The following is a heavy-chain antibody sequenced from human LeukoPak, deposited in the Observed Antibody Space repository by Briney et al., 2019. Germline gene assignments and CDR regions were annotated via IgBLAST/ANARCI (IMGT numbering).Heavy chain of an antibody. CDR3: AKVRTYFYHGLDV. CDR1: GFTFSGYA. J-gene: IGHJ6*02. V-gene: IGHV3-23*01. Sequence: GGSLRLSCAASGFTFSGYAMNWVRQAPGKGLEWVSGISASTSGTYYADSVKGRFTISRDNSKDTVFLQMNSLGAEDTAVYYCAKVRTYFYHGLDVWGQGTTVTVSS. CDR2: ISASTSGT. D-gene: IGHD1-14*01.